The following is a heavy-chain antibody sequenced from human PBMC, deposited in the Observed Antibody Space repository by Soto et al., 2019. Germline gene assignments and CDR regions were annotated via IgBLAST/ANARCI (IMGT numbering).Heavy chain of an antibody. J-gene: IGHJ2*01. V-gene: IGHV3-23*01. CDR1: GFTFSSYA. CDR3: ARKSDYGDYVSWYFDL. CDR2: ISGSGGST. D-gene: IGHD4-17*01. Sequence: EVQLLESGGGLVQPGGSLRLSCAASGFTFSSYAMSWVRQAPGKGLEWVSAISGSGGSTYYADSVKGRFTISRDNSKNTLYLQMNSLRAEDTAVYYCARKSDYGDYVSWYFDLWGRGTLVTVSS.